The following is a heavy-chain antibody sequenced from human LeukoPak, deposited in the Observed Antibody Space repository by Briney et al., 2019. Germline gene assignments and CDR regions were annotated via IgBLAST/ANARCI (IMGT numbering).Heavy chain of an antibody. Sequence: GGSLRLSCAASGFTFSSYAMTWVRQAPGKGLEWVSVISSSGGNTYYADSVKGRFTISRDNSKNTLYLQMNSLRAEDTAVYYCPKDWVGEVFNWFDPWGQGTLVTVSS. J-gene: IGHJ5*02. CDR1: GFTFSSYA. CDR2: ISSSGGNT. V-gene: IGHV3-23*01. D-gene: IGHD3-10*01. CDR3: PKDWVGEVFNWFDP.